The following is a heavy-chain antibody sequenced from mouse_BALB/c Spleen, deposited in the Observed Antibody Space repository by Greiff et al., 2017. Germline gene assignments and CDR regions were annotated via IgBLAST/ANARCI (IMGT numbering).Heavy chain of an antibody. CDR2: IYPGNSDT. Sequence: QVQLQQSGTVLARPGASVKMSCKASGYTFTSYWMHWVKQRPGQGLEWIGAIYPGNSDTSYNQKFKGKATFTADTSSNTAYMQLSSLTSEDSAVYYCARTAYWGQGTLVTVSA. V-gene: IGHV1-87*01. J-gene: IGHJ3*01. CDR3: ARTAY. CDR1: GYTFTSYW.